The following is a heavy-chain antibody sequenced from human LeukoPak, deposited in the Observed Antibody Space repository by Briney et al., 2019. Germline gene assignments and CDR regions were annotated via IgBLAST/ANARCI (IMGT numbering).Heavy chain of an antibody. D-gene: IGHD2-2*01. CDR3: ARDIVVVPAAKTYYYYGMDV. J-gene: IGHJ6*02. CDR1: GGTFSIYA. CDR2: IIPFLGIA. Sequence: SVKVSCKASGGTFSIYAISWVRQAPGQGLEWMGRIIPFLGIANYAQKFQGTVTITPDKSTSTAYMELICLRSEDAAVYYCARDIVVVPAAKTYYYYGMDVWGQGTTVTVSS. V-gene: IGHV1-69*04.